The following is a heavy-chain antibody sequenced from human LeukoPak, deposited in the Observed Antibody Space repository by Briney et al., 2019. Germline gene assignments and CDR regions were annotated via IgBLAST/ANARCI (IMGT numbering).Heavy chain of an antibody. J-gene: IGHJ5*02. D-gene: IGHD6-6*01. Sequence: SETLSLTCTVSGGSISSSSYYWGWIRQPPGKGLEWIGSIYYSGSTYYNPSLRSRVTISVDTSKNQFSLKLSSVTAADTAVYYCASRLAARLGRFDPWGQGALVTVSS. V-gene: IGHV4-39*01. CDR1: GGSISSSSYY. CDR3: ASRLAARLGRFDP. CDR2: IYYSGST.